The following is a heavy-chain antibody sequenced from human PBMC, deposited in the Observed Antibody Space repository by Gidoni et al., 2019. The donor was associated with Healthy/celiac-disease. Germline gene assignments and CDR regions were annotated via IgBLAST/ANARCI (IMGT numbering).Heavy chain of an antibody. Sequence: QVQLVQSGAEVKKPGSSVKVSCKASGGTFSSYAISWVRQAPGQGLEWMGGIIPIFGTANYAQKFQGRVTITADESTSTAYMELSSLRSEDTAVYYCARDRGVVDTAMGPYFDYWGQGTLVTVSS. J-gene: IGHJ4*02. CDR3: ARDRGVVDTAMGPYFDY. CDR2: IIPIFGTA. CDR1: GGTFSSYA. D-gene: IGHD5-18*01. V-gene: IGHV1-69*01.